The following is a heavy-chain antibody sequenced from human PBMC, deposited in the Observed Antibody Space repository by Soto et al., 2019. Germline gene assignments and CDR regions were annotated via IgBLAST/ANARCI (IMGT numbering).Heavy chain of an antibody. V-gene: IGHV1-18*01. CDR1: GYTFTSYG. CDR3: ASRIVAGGAFDI. CDR2: VSTYNGNT. Sequence: QFQVVQSGAEVKKPGASVKVSCKPSGYTFTSYGVSWVRQAPGQGLEWMGWVSTYNGNTKYTQKLQGRVTMTIDTSTSTAYMELRSLRSDDTAVSYCASRIVAGGAFDIWGQGTMVTVSS. D-gene: IGHD6-19*01. J-gene: IGHJ3*02.